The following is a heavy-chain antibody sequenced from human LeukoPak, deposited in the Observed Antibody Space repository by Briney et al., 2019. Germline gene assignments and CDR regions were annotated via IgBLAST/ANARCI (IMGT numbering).Heavy chain of an antibody. CDR2: ISSSSSYT. V-gene: IGHV3-11*06. J-gene: IGHJ4*02. CDR1: GFTFSDRY. CDR3: ARSGRYFDWLLDY. D-gene: IGHD3-9*01. Sequence: GGSLRLSCAASGFTFSDRYMSWIRQAPGKGLEWVSYISSSSSYTNYADSVKGRFTISRDNAKNSLYLQMNSLRAEDTAVYYCARSGRYFDWLLDYWGQGTLVTVSS.